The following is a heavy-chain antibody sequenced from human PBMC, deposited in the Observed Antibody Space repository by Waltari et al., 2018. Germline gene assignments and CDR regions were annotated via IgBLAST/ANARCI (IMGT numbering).Heavy chain of an antibody. CDR1: GCSLSSYY. D-gene: IGHD6-19*01. CDR3: AGAYSSTSEFDY. J-gene: IGHJ4*02. CDR2: IYYSGST. Sequence: QVQLQESGPGLVKPSETLSLTCTVSGCSLSSYYWSWIRQPPGKGLEWIGYIYYSGSTNYNPSLKSRVTISVDTSKNQFSLKLSSVTAADTAVYYCAGAYSSTSEFDYWGQGTLVTVSS. V-gene: IGHV4-59*01.